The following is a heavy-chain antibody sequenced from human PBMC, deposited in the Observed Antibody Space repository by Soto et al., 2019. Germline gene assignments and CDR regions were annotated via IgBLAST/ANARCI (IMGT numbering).Heavy chain of an antibody. Sequence: EVQLLESGGGLVQPGGSLRLSCAASGFTFSSYAMSWVRQAPGKGLEWVSAISGSGGSTYYADSVKGRFTISRDNSKNTLYLQMNSMRAEDTAVYYCAKDTRALPDGSGPYPNWGQGTLVTVSS. D-gene: IGHD3-10*01. CDR1: GFTFSSYA. J-gene: IGHJ4*02. CDR3: AKDTRALPDGSGPYPN. CDR2: ISGSGGST. V-gene: IGHV3-23*01.